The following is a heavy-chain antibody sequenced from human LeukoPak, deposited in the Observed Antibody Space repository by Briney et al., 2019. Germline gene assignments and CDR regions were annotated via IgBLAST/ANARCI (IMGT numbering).Heavy chain of an antibody. V-gene: IGHV1-18*01. CDR1: GYTFTSYG. Sequence: RASVKVSCKASGYTFTSYGISWVRQAPGQGLEWMGWISAYNGNTNYAQKLQGRVTMTTDTSTSTAYMELRSLRSDDTAVYYCARDQRYSSGLYYFDYWGQGTLVTVSS. CDR3: ARDQRYSSGLYYFDY. J-gene: IGHJ4*02. CDR2: ISAYNGNT. D-gene: IGHD6-19*01.